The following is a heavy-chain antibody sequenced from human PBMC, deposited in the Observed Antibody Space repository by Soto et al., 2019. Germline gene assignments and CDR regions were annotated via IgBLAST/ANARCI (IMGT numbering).Heavy chain of an antibody. D-gene: IGHD5-12*01. Sequence: SETLSLTCTVSGASIRSGDYYWSWIRQPPGKGLEWIGYIDYSGSTYYNPSLKSRVTISVDTSKNQFSLKLSSVTAADTAVYYCARSGYSGFDSYYYYGLDLWGQGTTVTVSS. V-gene: IGHV4-30-4*01. J-gene: IGHJ6*02. CDR1: GASIRSGDYY. CDR3: ARSGYSGFDSYYYYGLDL. CDR2: IDYSGST.